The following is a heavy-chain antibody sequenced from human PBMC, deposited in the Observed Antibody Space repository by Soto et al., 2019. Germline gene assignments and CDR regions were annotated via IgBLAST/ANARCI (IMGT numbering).Heavy chain of an antibody. CDR2: VYSGGAT. V-gene: IGHV4-39*01. J-gene: IGHJ4*02. Sequence: WTWIRQPPGKGLEWIGSVYSGGATYYNPSLNGRVTISADTSKNQFSLRLTSVTAADTAVYYCAGRSLLVAPTWGQGILVTVSS. D-gene: IGHD2-21*01. CDR3: AGRSLLVAPT.